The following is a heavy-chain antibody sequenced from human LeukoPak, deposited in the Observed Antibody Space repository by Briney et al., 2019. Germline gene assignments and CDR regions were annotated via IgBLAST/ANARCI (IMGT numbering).Heavy chain of an antibody. Sequence: SETLPLTCAVYGGSFSGYYWSWIRQPPGKGLEWIGEINHSGSTNYNPALKSRVTISVDTSKKQFSLKLSSVTAADTAVYDGARDDSSGYLDWGQGTLVTVSS. CDR2: INHSGST. J-gene: IGHJ4*02. CDR3: ARDDSSGYLD. V-gene: IGHV4-34*01. CDR1: GGSFSGYY. D-gene: IGHD3-22*01.